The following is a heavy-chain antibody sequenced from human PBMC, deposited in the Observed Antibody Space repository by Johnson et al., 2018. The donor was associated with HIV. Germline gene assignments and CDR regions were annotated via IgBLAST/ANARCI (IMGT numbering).Heavy chain of an antibody. V-gene: IGHV3-43D*03. D-gene: IGHD3-16*01. J-gene: IGHJ3*02. CDR2: ISWDGGST. CDR1: GFTFDDYA. CDR3: AKDRNIRVGKGVWVENAFVI. Sequence: VQLVESGGGVVQPGRSLRLSCAASGFTFDDYAMHWVRQAPGKGLEWVSLISWDGGSTYYADSVKGRFTISRGNSKNSLYLQMNSLRAEDTALYYCAKDRNIRVGKGVWVENAFVIWGQGTMVTVSS.